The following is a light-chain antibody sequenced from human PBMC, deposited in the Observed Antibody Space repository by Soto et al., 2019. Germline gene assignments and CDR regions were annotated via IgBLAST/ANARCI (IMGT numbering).Light chain of an antibody. Sequence: QSVLTQPAYVSGSPGQSITISCTGTSSDVGSYNLVSWYQQHPGKAPKLMIYEDNKRPSGVSNRFSVSKSGYTASLTISGLQAEDEADYYCCSYARTSTYVFGSGTKVTVL. CDR2: EDN. V-gene: IGLV2-23*01. J-gene: IGLJ1*01. CDR1: SSDVGSYNL. CDR3: CSYARTSTYV.